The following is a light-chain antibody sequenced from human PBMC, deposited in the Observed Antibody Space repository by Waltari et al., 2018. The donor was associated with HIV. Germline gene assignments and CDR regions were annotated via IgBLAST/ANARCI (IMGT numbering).Light chain of an antibody. CDR3: QAWDNSALWV. V-gene: IGLV3-1*01. CDR1: ELGDKY. J-gene: IGLJ1*01. CDR2: QHT. Sequence: SYEVTQSPSVSVSPGQTATITCSGDELGDKYVCWYQQKPGQSPVLVIYQHTKRPPGIPERVAGSNAGNTATLTISGTQAMDEADYYCQAWDNSALWVFGSGTKVTVL.